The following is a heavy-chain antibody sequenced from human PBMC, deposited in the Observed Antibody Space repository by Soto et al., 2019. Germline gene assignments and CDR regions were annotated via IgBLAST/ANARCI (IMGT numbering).Heavy chain of an antibody. CDR2: ISSSSSYI. Sequence: PGGSLRLSCAASGFTFSSYSMNWVRQAPGKGLEWVSSISSSSSYIYYADSVKGRFTISRDNAKNSLYLQMNSLRAEDTAVYYCARDPMGRNRYFDYWGQGTLVTVSS. V-gene: IGHV3-21*01. CDR3: ARDPMGRNRYFDY. CDR1: GFTFSSYS. D-gene: IGHD3-10*01. J-gene: IGHJ4*02.